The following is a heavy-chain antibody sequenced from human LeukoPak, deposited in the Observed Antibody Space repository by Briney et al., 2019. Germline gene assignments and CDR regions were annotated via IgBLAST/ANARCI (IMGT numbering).Heavy chain of an antibody. CDR1: GGSLNPYY. V-gene: IGHV4-34*01. D-gene: IGHD3-9*01. J-gene: IGHJ4*02. Sequence: SETLSITCAVYGGSLNPYYWSWIRQSPGKGLEWIGEIYHSGSTNHNPSLKSRVTMSIDTSKNQFSLKMYSVTAADTAVYYCARGWAGHDILTGYPRTYYFDYWGQGILVTVSS. CDR3: ARGWAGHDILTGYPRTYYFDY. CDR2: IYHSGST.